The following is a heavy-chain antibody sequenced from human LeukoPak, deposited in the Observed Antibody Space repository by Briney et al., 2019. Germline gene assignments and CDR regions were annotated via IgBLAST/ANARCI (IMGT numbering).Heavy chain of an antibody. CDR1: GGTFSSYA. Sequence: SVKVSCKASGGTFSSYAISWMRQAPGQGLEWMGGIIPIFGTPNYAQKFQGRVTITADGSTSTAYMKLSSLRSEDTAVYYCARRVPRNTVTQSYYFDYWGQGTLVTVSS. CDR3: ARRVPRNTVTQSYYFDY. CDR2: IIPIFGTP. V-gene: IGHV1-69*13. J-gene: IGHJ4*02. D-gene: IGHD4-11*01.